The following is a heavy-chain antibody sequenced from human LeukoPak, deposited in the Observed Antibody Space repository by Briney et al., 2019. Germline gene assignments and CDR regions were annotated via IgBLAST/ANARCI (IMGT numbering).Heavy chain of an antibody. CDR2: INPNSGGT. CDR1: GYTFTGYY. V-gene: IGHV1-2*02. Sequence: GASVKVSCKASGYTFTGYYMHWVRQAPGQGLEWMGWINPNSGGTNYAQKFQGRVTMTRDTSISTAYMEVSRLRSDDTAVYYCARDYGDYENWFDPWGQGTLVTVSS. J-gene: IGHJ5*02. CDR3: ARDYGDYENWFDP. D-gene: IGHD4-17*01.